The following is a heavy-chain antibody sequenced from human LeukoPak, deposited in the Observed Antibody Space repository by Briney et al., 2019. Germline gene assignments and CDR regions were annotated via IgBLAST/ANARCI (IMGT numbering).Heavy chain of an antibody. J-gene: IGHJ4*02. CDR3: AKDAGRSDVDYFDY. CDR1: GFTFSSYA. CDR2: ISDSGGNT. Sequence: GGSLRLSCAASGFTFSSYARSWVRQVPGKGLEWVSAISDSGGNTYYADFVRGRFTISRDNSKNTLYLQMNSLRAEDTAMYFCAKDAGRSDVDYFDYWGQGTLVTVSS. D-gene: IGHD1-26*01. V-gene: IGHV3-23*01.